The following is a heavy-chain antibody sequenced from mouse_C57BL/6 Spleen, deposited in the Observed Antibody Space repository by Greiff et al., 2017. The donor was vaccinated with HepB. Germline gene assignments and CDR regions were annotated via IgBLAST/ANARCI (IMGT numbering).Heavy chain of an antibody. CDR3: ARWYYSSYFDY. V-gene: IGHV7-3*01. CDR2: IRNKANGYTT. CDR1: GFTFTDYY. D-gene: IGHD2-12*01. J-gene: IGHJ2*01. Sequence: EVKLMESGGGLVQPGGSLSLSCAASGFTFTDYYMSWVRQPPGKALEWLGFIRNKANGYTTEYSASVKGRFTISRDNSQSILYLQMDALRAEDSATYYCARWYYSSYFDYWGQGTTLTGSS.